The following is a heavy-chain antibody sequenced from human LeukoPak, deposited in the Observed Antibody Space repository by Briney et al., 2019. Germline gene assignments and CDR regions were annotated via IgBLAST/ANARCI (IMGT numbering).Heavy chain of an antibody. D-gene: IGHD1-26*01. CDR1: GASFTTYY. CDR3: ASIRSPVGRNAFDI. J-gene: IGHJ3*02. Sequence: PSETLSLTCTVSGASFTTYYWSWIRQPAGKGLEWIGRIYTSGSTNYIPSLKSRVTISVDTSKNQFSLKLSSVTAADTAVYYCASIRSPVGRNAFDIWGQGTMVTVSS. V-gene: IGHV4-4*07. CDR2: IYTSGST.